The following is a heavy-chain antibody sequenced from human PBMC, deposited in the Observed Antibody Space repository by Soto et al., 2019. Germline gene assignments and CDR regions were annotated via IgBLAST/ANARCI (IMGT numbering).Heavy chain of an antibody. V-gene: IGHV3-23*01. D-gene: IGHD3-3*01. CDR3: AKEYGITIFGVVIDEGYYGY. Sequence: EVQLLESGGGLVQPGGSLRLSCAASGFTFSSYAMSWVRQAPGKGLEWVSAISGSGGSTYYADSVKGRFTISRDNSKNTLYLQMNSLRAEDTAVYYCAKEYGITIFGVVIDEGYYGYWGQGTLVTVSS. J-gene: IGHJ4*02. CDR2: ISGSGGST. CDR1: GFTFSSYA.